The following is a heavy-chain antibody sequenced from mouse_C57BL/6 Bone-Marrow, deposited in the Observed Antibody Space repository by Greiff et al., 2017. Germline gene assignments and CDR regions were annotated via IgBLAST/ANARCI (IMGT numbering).Heavy chain of an antibody. CDR2: ISNGGGST. CDR1: GFTFSDYY. Sequence: EVKVEESGGGLVQPGGSLKLSCAASGFTFSDYYMYWVRQTPEKRLEWVAYISNGGGSTYYPDTVKGRFTISRDNAKTTLYLQMSRLKSEDTAMYYCARGVVDAAWFAYWGQGTLVTVSA. V-gene: IGHV5-12*01. D-gene: IGHD1-1*01. J-gene: IGHJ3*01. CDR3: ARGVVDAAWFAY.